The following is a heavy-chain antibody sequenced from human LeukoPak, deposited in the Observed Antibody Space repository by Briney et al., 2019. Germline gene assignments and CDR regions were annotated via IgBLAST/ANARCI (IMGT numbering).Heavy chain of an antibody. CDR3: ARHSSGYYYEDPYFDY. V-gene: IGHV4-31*03. Sequence: SETLSLTCTVSGGSISSGGYYWSWIRQHPGKGLEWIGYIYYSGSTYYNPSLKSRVTISVDTSKNQFSLKLSSVTAADTAVYYCARHSSGYYYEDPYFDYWGQGTLVTVSS. J-gene: IGHJ4*02. D-gene: IGHD3-22*01. CDR1: GGSISSGGYY. CDR2: IYYSGST.